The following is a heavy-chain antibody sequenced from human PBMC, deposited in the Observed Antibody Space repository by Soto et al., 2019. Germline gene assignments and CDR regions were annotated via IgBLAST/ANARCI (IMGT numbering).Heavy chain of an antibody. J-gene: IGHJ4*02. D-gene: IGHD3-16*01. V-gene: IGHV3-53*01. CDR1: GFTVSKNH. CDR3: AGRLTTAASLDY. Sequence: VQLVGSGGGLIQPGGSLRLSCAASGFTVSKNHMTWDRQAAGKGLELVSFVHGGGSTSYADSVKGRFTISRDNSKNTLYLQMDSLRAEDTAIYYCAGRLTTAASLDYWGRGTLVTVSS. CDR2: VHGGGST.